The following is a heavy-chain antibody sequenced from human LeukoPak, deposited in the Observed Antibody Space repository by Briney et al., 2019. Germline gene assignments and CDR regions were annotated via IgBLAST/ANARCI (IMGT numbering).Heavy chain of an antibody. CDR2: ISWNSGSI. CDR3: AKGPGYYDSSGYPETDDY. D-gene: IGHD3-22*01. V-gene: IGHV3-9*01. J-gene: IGHJ4*02. CDR1: GFTFDDYA. Sequence: GRSLRLSCAASGFTFDDYAMHWVRQAPGKGLEWVSGISWNSGSIGYADSVKGRFTISRDNSKNTLYLQMNSLRAEVTAVYYCAKGPGYYDSSGYPETDDYWGQGTLVTVSS.